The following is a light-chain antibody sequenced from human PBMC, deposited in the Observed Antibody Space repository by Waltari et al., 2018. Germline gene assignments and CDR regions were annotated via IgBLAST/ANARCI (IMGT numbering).Light chain of an antibody. V-gene: IGLV2-11*01. CDR3: CSYAGSSRV. CDR1: SSDVGGYNY. Sequence: QSALTQPRSVSGSPGQSVTISCTGTSSDVGGYNYASRYKQNPGNAPKLMIYDVSKRPTGVPDRFSGSKSGNTASLTISGLQAEDEADYYCCSYAGSSRVFGGGTKLTVL. J-gene: IGLJ3*02. CDR2: DVS.